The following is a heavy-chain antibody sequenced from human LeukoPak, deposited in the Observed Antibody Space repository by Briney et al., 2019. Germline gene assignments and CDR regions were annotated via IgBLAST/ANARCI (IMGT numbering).Heavy chain of an antibody. CDR2: ISGSGGST. V-gene: IGHV3-23*01. J-gene: IGHJ4*02. D-gene: IGHD3-10*01. Sequence: GGSLRLSCAASGFTFRSYAMSWVRQAPGKGLEWVSAISGSGGSTYYADSVKGRFTISRDNSKNTLYLQMNSLRAEDTAVYYCAKETTGSGSYNYDYWGQGTLVTVSS. CDR3: AKETTGSGSYNYDY. CDR1: GFTFRSYA.